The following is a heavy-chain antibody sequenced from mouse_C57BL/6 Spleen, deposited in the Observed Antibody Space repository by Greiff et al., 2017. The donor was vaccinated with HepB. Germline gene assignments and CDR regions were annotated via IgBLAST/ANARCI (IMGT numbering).Heavy chain of an antibody. D-gene: IGHD1-1*01. V-gene: IGHV5-4*03. J-gene: IGHJ3*01. CDR1: GFTFSSYA. CDR2: ISDGGSYT. CDR3: ASYYGSSYVGFAY. Sequence: EVKVVESGGGLVKPGGSLKLSCAASGFTFSSYAMSWVRQTPEKRLEWVATISDGGSYTYYPDNVKGRFTISRDNAKNNLYLQMSHLKSEDTAMYYCASYYGSSYVGFAYWGQGTLVTVSA.